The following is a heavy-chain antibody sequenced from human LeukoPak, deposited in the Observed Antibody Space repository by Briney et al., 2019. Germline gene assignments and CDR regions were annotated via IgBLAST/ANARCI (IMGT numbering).Heavy chain of an antibody. D-gene: IGHD6-6*01. V-gene: IGHV3-21*01. CDR1: GFTFSSYS. Sequence: GGSLRLSCAASGFTFSSYSMSWVRQAPGKGLEWVSSISSSSSYIYYADSVKGRFTISRDNAKNSLYLQMNSLRAEDTAVYYCARVARRSSSFDYWGQGTLVTVSS. CDR3: ARVARRSSSFDY. J-gene: IGHJ4*02. CDR2: ISSSSSYI.